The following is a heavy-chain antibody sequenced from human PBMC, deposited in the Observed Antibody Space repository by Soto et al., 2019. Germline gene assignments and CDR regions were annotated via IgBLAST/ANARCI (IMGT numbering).Heavy chain of an antibody. J-gene: IGHJ4*02. CDR3: AKDKGIVGATPHY. CDR2: ISYDGSNK. CDR1: GFTFSSYG. Sequence: QVQLVESGGGVVQPGRSLRLSCAASGFTFSSYGMHWVRQAPGKGLEWVAVISYDGSNKYYADSVKGRFTISRDNSKHALYLQMNSLRAEDTAVYYCAKDKGIVGATPHYWGQGTLVTVSS. D-gene: IGHD1-26*01. V-gene: IGHV3-30*18.